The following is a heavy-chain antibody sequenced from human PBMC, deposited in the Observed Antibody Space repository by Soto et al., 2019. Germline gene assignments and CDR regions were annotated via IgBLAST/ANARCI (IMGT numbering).Heavy chain of an antibody. D-gene: IGHD3-22*01. V-gene: IGHV1-69*13. CDR2: IIPIFGTA. CDR1: GGTFSSYA. CDR3: AREDSSGYYPRNWFDP. J-gene: IGHJ5*02. Sequence: RASVKVSCKASGGTFSSYAISWVRQAPGQGLEWMGGIIPIFGTANYAQKFQGRVTITADESTSAAYMELSSLRSEDTAVYYCAREDSSGYYPRNWFDPWGQGTLVTVSS.